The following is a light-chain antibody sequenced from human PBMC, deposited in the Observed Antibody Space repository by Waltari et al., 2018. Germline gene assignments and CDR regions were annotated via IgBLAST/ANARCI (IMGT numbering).Light chain of an antibody. J-gene: IGLJ1*01. Sequence: QSALTQPASVSGSPGQSLTISCTGTRSDLGCSNYVSWYQHHPGKAPKLMIYDVNKRPSGVSDRFSGSKSGNTASLTISGLQTEDEADYYCTSYTSSSTYVFGIGTKVTVL. V-gene: IGLV2-14*03. CDR3: TSYTSSSTYV. CDR2: DVN. CDR1: RSDLGCSNY.